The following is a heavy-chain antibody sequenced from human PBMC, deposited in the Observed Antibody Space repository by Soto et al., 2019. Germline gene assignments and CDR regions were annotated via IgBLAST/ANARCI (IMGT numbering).Heavy chain of an antibody. J-gene: IGHJ4*02. CDR2: ISGSGGST. CDR1: GFTFSSHA. Sequence: QPGGSLRLSCAASGFTFSSHAMSWVRQAPGKGLEWVSAISGSGGSTYYADSVKGRLTISRDNSKNTLYLQMNSLRAEDTAVYYCAHVRITVFGATYRSYWGQGTLVTVSS. CDR3: AHVRITVFGATYRSY. D-gene: IGHD3-3*01. V-gene: IGHV3-23*01.